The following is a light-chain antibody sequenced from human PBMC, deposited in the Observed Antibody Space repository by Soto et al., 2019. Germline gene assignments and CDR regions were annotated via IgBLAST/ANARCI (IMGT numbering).Light chain of an antibody. CDR2: KAS. CDR3: QQYDSYSLRT. Sequence: DIQMTQSPSTLSASVGDRVTITCRASQTITTSLAWYQQKPGKAHKLLIYKASSLESGVPSRFSGSGSGTEFTFTISSLQPDDFATYYCQQYDSYSLRTFGQGTRVEI. V-gene: IGKV1-5*03. CDR1: QTITTS. J-gene: IGKJ1*01.